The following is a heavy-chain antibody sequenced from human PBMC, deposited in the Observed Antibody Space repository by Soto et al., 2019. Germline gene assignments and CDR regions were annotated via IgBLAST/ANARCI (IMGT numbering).Heavy chain of an antibody. CDR1: GFTCSNYA. Sequence: DVQLLESGGCLVQPGWYLTLSCAASGFTCSNYAIHWFRQAPGKGLELVSTIKDGGESTFYLDSVRGRFTISRDNSKDTLYLQMPRLRVEDTALYHCVKGGASYTSCWYANWGQGIMATVSS. CDR2: IKDGGEST. V-gene: IGHV3-23*01. D-gene: IGHD6-13*01. J-gene: IGHJ4*02. CDR3: VKGGASYTSCWYAN.